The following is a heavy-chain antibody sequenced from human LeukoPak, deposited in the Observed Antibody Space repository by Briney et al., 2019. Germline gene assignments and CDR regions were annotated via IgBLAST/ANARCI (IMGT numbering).Heavy chain of an antibody. D-gene: IGHD3-22*01. CDR1: GGSISSYY. J-gene: IGHJ4*02. CDR2: IYTIGST. CDR3: ARHRSHGMISDFDY. Sequence: SETLSLTCTVSGGSISSYYRSWVRRPAGKGREWIGRIYTIGSTDYNPSLKSRVTMSLDTSKNQFSLKLSCVTAADTAVYYCARHRSHGMISDFDYWGQGTLVTVSS. V-gene: IGHV4-4*07.